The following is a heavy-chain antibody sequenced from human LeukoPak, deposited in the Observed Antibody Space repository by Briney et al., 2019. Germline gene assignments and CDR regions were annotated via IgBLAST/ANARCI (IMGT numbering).Heavy chain of an antibody. CDR1: GGTFSSYA. V-gene: IGHV1-69*13. J-gene: IGHJ4*02. D-gene: IGHD3-22*01. CDR2: IIPIFGTA. Sequence: ASVKVSCKASGGTFSSYAISWVRQAPGQGLEWMGGIIPIFGTANCAQKFQGRVTITADESTSTAYMELSSLRSEDTAVYYCARGGGYYDSSGQLDYWGQGTLVTVSS. CDR3: ARGGGYYDSSGQLDY.